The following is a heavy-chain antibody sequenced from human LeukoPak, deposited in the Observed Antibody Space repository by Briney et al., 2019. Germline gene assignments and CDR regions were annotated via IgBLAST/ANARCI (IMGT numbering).Heavy chain of an antibody. CDR2: IKWNGGST. D-gene: IGHD2-15*01. CDR1: GFTFDDYG. Sequence: GGSLRLSCAASGFTFDDYGMSWVRQAPGKGLEWVSSIKWNGGSTGYADSVKGRFTISRDNAKNSLYLQMNSLRAEDTALYYCARDPVVVAALDYWGQGTLVTVSS. J-gene: IGHJ4*02. CDR3: ARDPVVVAALDY. V-gene: IGHV3-20*04.